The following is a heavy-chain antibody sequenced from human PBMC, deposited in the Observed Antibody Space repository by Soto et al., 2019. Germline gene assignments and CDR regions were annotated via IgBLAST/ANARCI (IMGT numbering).Heavy chain of an antibody. V-gene: IGHV4-34*01. J-gene: IGHJ5*02. CDR3: ASRIAEGDYNWFDP. CDR1: GGSFSGYY. D-gene: IGHD6-13*01. Sequence: QVQLQQWGAGLLKPSETLSLTCAVYGGSFSGYYWSWIRQPPGKGLEWIGEINHSGSTNYNPSLKSRATISVDTSKNQFSLKLSSVTAADTAVYYCASRIAEGDYNWFDPWGQGTLVTVSS. CDR2: INHSGST.